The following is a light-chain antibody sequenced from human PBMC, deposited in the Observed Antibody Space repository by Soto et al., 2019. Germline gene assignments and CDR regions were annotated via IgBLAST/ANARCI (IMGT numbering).Light chain of an antibody. CDR1: QSISSW. J-gene: IGKJ4*01. CDR3: QQRSNWLT. CDR2: DAS. V-gene: IGKV1-5*01. Sequence: LQMNQSPSTLSASVGDRVTITCRASQSISSWLAWYQQKPGKAPKLLIYDASSLESGVPLRFSGSGSGTDFTLTISSLEPEDFAVYYCQQRSNWLTFGGGTKVDI.